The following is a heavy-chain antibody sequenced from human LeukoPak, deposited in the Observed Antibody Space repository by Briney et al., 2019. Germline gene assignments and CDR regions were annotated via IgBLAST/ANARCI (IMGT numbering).Heavy chain of an antibody. V-gene: IGHV4-4*02. J-gene: IGHJ3*02. Sequence: SGTLSLTCAVSGGSISSSNWWSWVRQPPGKGLEWIGEIYHSGSTNYNPSLKSRVTISVDKSKNQFSLKLSSVTAADTAVYYCARLRDSGYDYDAFDIWGQGTMVTVSS. CDR2: IYHSGST. D-gene: IGHD5-12*01. CDR1: GGSISSSNW. CDR3: ARLRDSGYDYDAFDI.